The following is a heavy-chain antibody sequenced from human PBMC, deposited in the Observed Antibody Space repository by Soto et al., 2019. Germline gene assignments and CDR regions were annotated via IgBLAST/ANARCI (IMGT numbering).Heavy chain of an antibody. V-gene: IGHV4-30-4*01. CDR1: GGSISSGDYY. CDR2: IYYSGST. J-gene: IGHJ6*02. Sequence: SEPLSLTCTVSGGSISSGDYYWSWIRQPPGKGLEWIGYIYYSGSTYYNPSLKSRVTISVDTSKNQFSLKLSSVTAADTAVYYCARSGDYYCAGSPGGHYYGMEVWGQGTTVTGSS. CDR3: ARSGDYYCAGSPGGHYYGMEV. D-gene: IGHD3-10*01.